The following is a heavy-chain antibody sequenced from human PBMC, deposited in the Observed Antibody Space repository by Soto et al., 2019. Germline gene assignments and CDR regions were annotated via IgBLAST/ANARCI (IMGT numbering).Heavy chain of an antibody. CDR1: GFTFSCYA. V-gene: IGHV3-23*01. D-gene: IGHD3-3*01. Sequence: VGSLRLSCAASGFTFSCYAMSWVRQAPGKGLEWVSAISGSGGSTYYADSVKGRFTISRDNSKNTLYLQMNSLRAEDTAVYYCAKDYYDFWSGYFGPFDYWGQGTLVTVSS. CDR2: ISGSGGST. J-gene: IGHJ4*02. CDR3: AKDYYDFWSGYFGPFDY.